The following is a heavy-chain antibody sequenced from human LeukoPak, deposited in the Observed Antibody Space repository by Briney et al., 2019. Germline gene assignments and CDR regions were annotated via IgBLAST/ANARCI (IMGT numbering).Heavy chain of an antibody. CDR3: AKESWGIVVVSHFDY. CDR1: GFTFSSYA. D-gene: IGHD3-22*01. J-gene: IGHJ4*02. V-gene: IGHV3-23*01. CDR2: LSGSGGST. Sequence: PGGSLRLSCAASGFTFSSYAMNWVRQAPGKGLDWVSTLSGSGGSTYYADSVKGRFTISRDNSKNTLYLQMNSLRAEDTAVYYCAKESWGIVVVSHFDYWGQGTLVTVSS.